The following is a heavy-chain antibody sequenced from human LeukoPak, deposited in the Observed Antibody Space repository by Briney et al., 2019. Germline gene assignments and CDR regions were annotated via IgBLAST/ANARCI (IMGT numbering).Heavy chain of an antibody. J-gene: IGHJ4*02. V-gene: IGHV1-46*01. CDR2: INTSGGSI. CDR3: ARGTGIEAAVTSLFDY. CDR1: GYTFTRYY. Sequence: ASVKDSLKSSGYTFTRYYMHWVGQAPGQGPEWMGVINTSGGSISYAQKFQGRVTVTRDTSTSTVYMELSSLRSEDTAVYYCARGTGIEAAVTSLFDYWGQGTLVTVSS. D-gene: IGHD6-13*01.